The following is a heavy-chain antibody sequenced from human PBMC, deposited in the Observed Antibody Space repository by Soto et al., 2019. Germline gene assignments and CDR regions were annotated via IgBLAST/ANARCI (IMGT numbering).Heavy chain of an antibody. J-gene: IGHJ4*02. CDR3: ARDAYISGYYQFDY. CDR1: GFTFSSYW. Sequence: GSLRLSCAASGFTFSSYWMHWVRQVPGKGLVWVSRIHFDGSTTHYADSVKGRFTISRDNAKNTLSLQMNSLRAEDTAVYYCARDAYISGYYQFDYWGQGTLVTV. V-gene: IGHV3-74*01. D-gene: IGHD6-19*01. CDR2: IHFDGSTT.